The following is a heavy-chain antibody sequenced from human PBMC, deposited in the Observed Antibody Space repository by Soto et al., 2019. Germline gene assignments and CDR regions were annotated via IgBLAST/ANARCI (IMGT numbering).Heavy chain of an antibody. CDR2: IYSGGST. CDR1: GFTVSSNY. J-gene: IGHJ4*02. Sequence: PGGSLRLSCAASGFTVSSNYMSWVRQAPGKGLEWVSVIYSGGSTYYVDSVKGRFTISRHNSKNTLYLQMNSLRAEDTAVYYCARGPRGALFDYWGQGTLVTVSS. V-gene: IGHV3-53*04. CDR3: ARGPRGALFDY.